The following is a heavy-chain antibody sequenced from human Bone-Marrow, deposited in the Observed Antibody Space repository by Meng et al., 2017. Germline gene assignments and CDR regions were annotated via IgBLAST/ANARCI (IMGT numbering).Heavy chain of an antibody. V-gene: IGHV3-30*04. CDR1: GYTFTSYG. D-gene: IGHD3-10*01. CDR3: ARVEGLITMVRGVRPDYYYYGMDV. J-gene: IGHJ6*02. CDR2: ISYDGSNK. Sequence: SCKASGYTFTSYGISWVRQAPGQGLEWVAVISYDGSNKYYADSVKGRFTISRDNSKNTLYLQMNSLRAEDTAVYYCARVEGLITMVRGVRPDYYYYGMDVWGQGTTVTVSS.